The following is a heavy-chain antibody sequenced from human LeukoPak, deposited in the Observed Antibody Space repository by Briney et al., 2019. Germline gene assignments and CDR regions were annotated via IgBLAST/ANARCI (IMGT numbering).Heavy chain of an antibody. Sequence: SETLSLTCTVSGGSISSSSYYWGWIRQPPGKGLEWIGSIYYSGSTYYNPSLKSRVTISVDTSKNQFSLKLSSVTAAHTAVYYCARLQASSGWYRALMALDYWGQGTLVTVSS. D-gene: IGHD6-19*01. J-gene: IGHJ4*02. CDR2: IYYSGST. CDR1: GGSISSSSYY. V-gene: IGHV4-39*07. CDR3: ARLQASSGWYRALMALDY.